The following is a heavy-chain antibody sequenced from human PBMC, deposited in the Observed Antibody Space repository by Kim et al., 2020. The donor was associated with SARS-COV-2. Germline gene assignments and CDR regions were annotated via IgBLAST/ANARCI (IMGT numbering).Heavy chain of an antibody. Sequence: GGSLRLSCAASGFTFSTYGMSWVRQAPGKGLEWVSAITGNGAVTYYADSVKGRFAISRDNSKNTLYLQMNSLSAEDTAIYYCAKRGVDAVMGRLCDYWGQGTLVTVS. CDR3: AKRGVDAVMGRLCDY. CDR1: GFTFSTYG. CDR2: ITGNGAVT. V-gene: IGHV3-23*01. D-gene: IGHD5-18*01. J-gene: IGHJ4*02.